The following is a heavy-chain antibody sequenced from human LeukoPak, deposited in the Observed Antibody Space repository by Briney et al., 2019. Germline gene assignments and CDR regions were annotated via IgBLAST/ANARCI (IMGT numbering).Heavy chain of an antibody. V-gene: IGHV3-66*01. CDR3: ARDRRDYYDSSGYYGY. Sequence: GGSLRLSCAACGFTVSSNYMSWVRQAPGKGLEWVSVIYSGGSTYYADSVKGRFTISRDNSKNTLYLQMNSLRAEDTAVYYCARDRRDYYDSSGYYGYWGQGTLVTVSS. CDR2: IYSGGST. J-gene: IGHJ4*02. D-gene: IGHD3-22*01. CDR1: GFTVSSNY.